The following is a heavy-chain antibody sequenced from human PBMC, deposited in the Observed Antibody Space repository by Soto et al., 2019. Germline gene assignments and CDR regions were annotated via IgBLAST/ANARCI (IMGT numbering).Heavy chain of an antibody. Sequence: EVQLLESGGGLVQPGGSLRLSCAASGFTLGTYVMTWVRQAPGKGLEWGSAISGSGGSTNYADPVKGRFTISRDNTKNTQYLQMNSLRVEDTAVYYCAKDRKGSYCSGVTCYSFDYWGQGTLVTVPS. CDR3: AKDRKGSYCSGVTCYSFDY. J-gene: IGHJ4*02. CDR2: ISGSGGST. D-gene: IGHD2-15*01. CDR1: GFTLGTYV. V-gene: IGHV3-23*01.